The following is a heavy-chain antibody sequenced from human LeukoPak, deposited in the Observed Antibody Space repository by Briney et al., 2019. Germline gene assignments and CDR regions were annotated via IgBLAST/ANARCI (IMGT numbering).Heavy chain of an antibody. V-gene: IGHV1-2*02. CDR2: INPNTGDT. J-gene: IGHJ4*02. CDR3: ARGEVAMSD. D-gene: IGHD5-12*01. CDR1: GYTFTNYY. Sequence: ASVMVSCKASGYTFTNYYIHWVRQAPGQGLEWMEWINPNTGDTASAQKFQGRVTLTRDTSTRTAYMELRRLRYDDTAVYFCARGEVAMSDWGQGARVTVS.